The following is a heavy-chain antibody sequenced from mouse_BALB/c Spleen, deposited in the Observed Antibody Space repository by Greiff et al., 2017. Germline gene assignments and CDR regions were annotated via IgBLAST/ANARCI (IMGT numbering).Heavy chain of an antibody. D-gene: IGHD2-1*01. Sequence: VKLMESGPELVRPGVSVKISCKGSGYTFTDYAMHWVKQSHAKSLEWIGVISTYYGNTNYNQKFKGKATMTVDKSSSTAYMELARLTSEDSAIYYCARSGGNYEYYFDYWGQGTTLTVSS. V-gene: IGHV1-67*01. CDR3: ARSGGNYEYYFDY. J-gene: IGHJ2*01. CDR1: GYTFTDYA. CDR2: ISTYYGNT.